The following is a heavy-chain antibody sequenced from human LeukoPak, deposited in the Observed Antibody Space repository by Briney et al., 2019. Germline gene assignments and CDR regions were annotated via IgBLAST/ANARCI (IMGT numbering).Heavy chain of an antibody. CDR2: VYYTGNT. CDR3: ASTHAGRYYSTFDY. D-gene: IGHD1-26*01. J-gene: IGHJ4*02. V-gene: IGHV4-34*01. CDR1: GGSFSGYY. Sequence: PSETLSLTCAVYGGSFSGYYWSWIRQPPGKGLEWIGTVYYTGNTYYNASLKSRVTISVDTSKNQFSLKLNSVSAADTAMYYCASTHAGRYYSTFDYWGQGTLVSVSS.